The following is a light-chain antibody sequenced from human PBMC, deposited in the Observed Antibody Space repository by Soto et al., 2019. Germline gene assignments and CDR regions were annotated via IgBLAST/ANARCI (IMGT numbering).Light chain of an antibody. Sequence: DIQMTQSPSTLSASVGDRVTITCRASQSISNWLVWYQQKPGKAPRLLIYKASSLESGVPSSFSGSGSGTEFTLTISSLQPDDFATYYCQQCYSYPFTFGQGTKVEIK. CDR1: QSISNW. V-gene: IGKV1-5*03. J-gene: IGKJ2*01. CDR3: QQCYSYPFT. CDR2: KAS.